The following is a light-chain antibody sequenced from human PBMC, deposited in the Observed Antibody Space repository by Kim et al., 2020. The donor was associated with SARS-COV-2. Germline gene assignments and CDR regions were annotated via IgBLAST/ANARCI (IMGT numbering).Light chain of an antibody. Sequence: SYELTQPPSVSVAPGKTARITCGGNNIGTNSVHWYQQKPGQAPVLVIYDDSDRPSGIPERVSGTNSGNTATLTISRVEAGDEADYYCHVWDSNTDHRVLGGGTRLTFL. CDR2: DDS. CDR1: NIGTNS. V-gene: IGLV3-21*04. CDR3: HVWDSNTDHRV. J-gene: IGLJ3*02.